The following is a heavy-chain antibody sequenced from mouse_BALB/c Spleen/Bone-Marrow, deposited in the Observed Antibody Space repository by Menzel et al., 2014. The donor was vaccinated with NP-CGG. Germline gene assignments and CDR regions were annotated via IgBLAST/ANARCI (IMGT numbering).Heavy chain of an antibody. D-gene: IGHD1-1*01. CDR3: ARYYYGSSLFDY. CDR2: IDPANGNT. CDR1: GFNIKDTY. J-gene: IGHJ2*01. V-gene: IGHV14-3*02. Sequence: EVKLMDSGAELVKPGASVKLSCTASGFNIKDTYMHWVKQRPEQGLEWIGRIDPANGNTKYDPKFQGKATITADTSSNTAYLQLSSLTSEDTAVYYCARYYYGSSLFDYWGQGTTLTVSS.